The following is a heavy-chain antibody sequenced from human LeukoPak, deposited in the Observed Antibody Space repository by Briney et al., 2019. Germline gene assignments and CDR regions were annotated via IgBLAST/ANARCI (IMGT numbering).Heavy chain of an antibody. Sequence: PGGSLRLSCVMSGFTFRNYAMNWDRQAPGKGLEWISDISTGSDSTYHIESVRGRFTISRDNSKNTLYLQMNSLRLDDTAVYYCASGLYGGVFDNWGQGTLVTVSS. J-gene: IGHJ4*02. CDR1: GFTFRNYA. CDR3: ASGLYGGVFDN. CDR2: ISTGSDST. D-gene: IGHD4/OR15-4a*01. V-gene: IGHV3-23*01.